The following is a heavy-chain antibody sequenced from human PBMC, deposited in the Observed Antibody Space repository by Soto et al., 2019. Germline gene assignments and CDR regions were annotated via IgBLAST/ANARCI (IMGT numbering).Heavy chain of an antibody. Sequence: PSETLSLTCTVSGGSISSYYWSWIRQPPGKGLEWIGYIYYSGSTNYNPSLKSRVTISVDTSKNQFSLKLSSVTAADTAVYYCARASSGGGYCSGGSCYWFDPWGQGTLVTVSS. CDR2: IYYSGST. D-gene: IGHD2-15*01. CDR1: GGSISSYY. CDR3: ARASSGGGYCSGGSCYWFDP. J-gene: IGHJ5*02. V-gene: IGHV4-59*01.